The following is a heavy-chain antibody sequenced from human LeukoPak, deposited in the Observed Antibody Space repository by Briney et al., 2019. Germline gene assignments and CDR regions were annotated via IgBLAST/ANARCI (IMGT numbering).Heavy chain of an antibody. V-gene: IGHV3-23*01. Sequence: LSLTCTVSGGSISSGGYYWSWIRQAPGKGLEWVSAISGSGGSTYYADSVKGRFTISRDNSKNTLYLQMNSLRAEDTAVYYCAKDRGYYGSGDYGMDVWGQGTTVTVPS. D-gene: IGHD3-10*01. CDR2: ISGSGGST. CDR3: AKDRGYYGSGDYGMDV. J-gene: IGHJ6*02. CDR1: GGSISSGGYY.